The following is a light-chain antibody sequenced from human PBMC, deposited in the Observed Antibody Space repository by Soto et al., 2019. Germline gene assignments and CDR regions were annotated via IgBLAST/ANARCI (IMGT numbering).Light chain of an antibody. Sequence: QSALTQPASVSGSPGQSITISCTGTSSDVGSYNLVSWYQQHPGKAPKLMIYEGSKRPSGVSNRFSGSKSGNTASLTISGLQAEDEGDYYCCSYAGSSPLFGGGTKVTVL. CDR1: SSDVGSYNL. CDR3: CSYAGSSPL. CDR2: EGS. J-gene: IGLJ2*01. V-gene: IGLV2-23*01.